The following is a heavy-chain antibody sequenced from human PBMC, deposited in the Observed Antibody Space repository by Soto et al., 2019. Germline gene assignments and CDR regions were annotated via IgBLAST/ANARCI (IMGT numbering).Heavy chain of an antibody. J-gene: IGHJ4*02. D-gene: IGHD6-13*01. CDR1: GFTVSNNY. CDR3: ARYRIAADLSDFDY. Sequence: VGSLRLSCAVSGFTVSNNYMSWVRQAPGKGLEGVSVIYSGGYTAYGDSVKGRFTISRDNSKNTLYLQMNSLRAEDTAVYYCARYRIAADLSDFDYWGQGTLVTVSS. CDR2: IYSGGYT. V-gene: IGHV3-53*01.